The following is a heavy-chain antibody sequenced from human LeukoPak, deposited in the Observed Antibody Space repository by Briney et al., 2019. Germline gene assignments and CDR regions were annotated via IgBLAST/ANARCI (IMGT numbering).Heavy chain of an antibody. J-gene: IGHJ4*02. V-gene: IGHV3-23*01. CDR1: GFAFSNYA. CDR2: ISGSGGST. D-gene: IGHD2-2*01. CDR3: AKDGAGSQSYCSSTSCYVDY. Sequence: GGSLRLSCAASGFAFSNYAMSWVRQAPGKGLEWVSVISGSGGSTYYADSVEGRFTVSRDNSKNTLYLQMNSLRAEDTAVYYCAKDGAGSQSYCSSTSCYVDYWGQGTLVTVSS.